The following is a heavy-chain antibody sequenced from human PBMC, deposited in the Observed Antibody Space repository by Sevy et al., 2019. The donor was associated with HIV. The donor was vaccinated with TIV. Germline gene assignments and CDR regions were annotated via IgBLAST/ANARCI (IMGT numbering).Heavy chain of an antibody. CDR2: ISSLSNYI. Sequence: GGSLRLSCAASGFTFSTYKMNWVRQAPGKGLEWVSSISSLSNYIYYADSVKGRFTISRDNAKNSLFLQMNSLRAEDTALYYCVRERGYCSGTTCYAAGGMDVWGQWTTVTDSS. CDR3: VRERGYCSGTTCYAAGGMDV. D-gene: IGHD2-2*01. CDR1: GFTFSTYK. V-gene: IGHV3-21*01. J-gene: IGHJ6*02.